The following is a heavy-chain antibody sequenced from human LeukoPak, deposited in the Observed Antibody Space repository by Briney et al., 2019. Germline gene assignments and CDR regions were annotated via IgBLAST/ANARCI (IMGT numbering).Heavy chain of an antibody. CDR2: ITGSSSTR. D-gene: IGHD3-22*01. Sequence: GGSLGLSCAASGFTFSSCDMNWVRQAPGKGLEWVSYITGSSSTRYYADSVKGRFTISRDNAENSLYLQMNSLRDEDTAVYYCARDAYDTSAYYYFDYWGQGTLVTVSS. CDR3: ARDAYDTSAYYYFDY. V-gene: IGHV3-48*02. CDR1: GFTFSSCD. J-gene: IGHJ4*02.